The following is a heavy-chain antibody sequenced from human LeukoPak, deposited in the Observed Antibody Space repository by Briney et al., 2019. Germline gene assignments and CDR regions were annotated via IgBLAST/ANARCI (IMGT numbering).Heavy chain of an antibody. CDR2: IKSKTDDGTI. CDR3: TTYLRATDFDY. CDR1: GFTFSNAW. V-gene: IGHV3-15*01. J-gene: IGHJ4*02. Sequence: GGSLRLSCAASGFTFSNAWMSWVRQAPGKGLEWVGRIKSKTDDGTIDYAAPVKGRFTISTDHSKNTLYLQMTGLKTEDTAVYYFTTYLRATDFDYWGQGTLVTVSS. D-gene: IGHD5-12*01.